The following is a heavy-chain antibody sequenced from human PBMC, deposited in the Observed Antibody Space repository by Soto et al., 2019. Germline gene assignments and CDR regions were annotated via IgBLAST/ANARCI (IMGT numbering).Heavy chain of an antibody. D-gene: IGHD3-22*01. CDR1: GFSLSTSGVG. V-gene: IGHV2-5*02. CDR2: IYWDDDK. CDR3: AHRLKNYYDSSGYYDY. Sequence: QITLKESGPTLVKPTQTLTLTCTFSGFSLSTSGVGVGWIRQPPGKALEWLALIYWDDDKRYSPSLKSRLTITKDTSKNQVVLTMTNMDPVDTATYYCAHRLKNYYDSSGYYDYWGQGTLVTVSS. J-gene: IGHJ4*02.